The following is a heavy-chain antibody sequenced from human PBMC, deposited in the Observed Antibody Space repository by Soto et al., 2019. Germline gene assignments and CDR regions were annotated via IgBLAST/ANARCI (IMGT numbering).Heavy chain of an antibody. J-gene: IGHJ6*02. CDR3: ARQAIVVVIYYYYYGMDV. CDR1: GGSISSSSYY. Sequence: SETLSLTCTVSGGSISSSSYYWGWIRQPPGKGLEWIGSIYYSGSTYYNPSLKSRVTISVDTSKNQFSLKLSSVTAADTAVYYCARQAIVVVIYYYYYGMDVWGQGTTVT. V-gene: IGHV4-39*01. D-gene: IGHD3-22*01. CDR2: IYYSGST.